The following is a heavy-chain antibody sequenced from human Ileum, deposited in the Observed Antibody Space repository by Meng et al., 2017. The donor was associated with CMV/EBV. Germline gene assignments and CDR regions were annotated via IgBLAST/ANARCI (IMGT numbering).Heavy chain of an antibody. J-gene: IGHJ6*02. CDR2: MKQDGFER. V-gene: IGHV3-7*01. CDR1: GFTFTNYW. CDR3: ARDAGRHMDV. Sequence: GESLKISCAASGFTFTNYWMSWVRQAPGKGLEWVAKMKQDGFERYYVDSVKGRFTISRDNAKNSLYLQMNSLRPEDTAVYYCARDAGRHMDVWGQGTTVTVSS.